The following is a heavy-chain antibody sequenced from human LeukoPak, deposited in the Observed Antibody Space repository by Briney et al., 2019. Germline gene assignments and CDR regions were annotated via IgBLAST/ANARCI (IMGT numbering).Heavy chain of an antibody. J-gene: IGHJ4*02. CDR3: ARTTWNSGSYIDY. CDR1: GFTFSSYA. CDR2: ISYDGSNK. V-gene: IGHV3-30*04. Sequence: PGGSLRLSCAASGFTFSSYAMHWVRQAPGKGLEWVAVISYDGSNKYYADSVKGRFTISRDNSKNTLYLQMNSLRAEDTAVYYCARTTWNSGSYIDYWGQGTLVTVSS. D-gene: IGHD1-26*01.